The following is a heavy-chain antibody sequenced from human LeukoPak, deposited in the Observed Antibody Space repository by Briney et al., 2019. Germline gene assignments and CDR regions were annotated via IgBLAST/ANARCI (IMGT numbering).Heavy chain of an antibody. D-gene: IGHD4-23*01. CDR1: GGSINSTSYY. CDR2: IYYSGST. Sequence: KPSETLSLTCTVSGGSINSTSYYWGWIRQPPGKGLEWIGSIYYSGSTYYNPSLTSRVTISVDTSKNQFSLKLRSVTAADTAVYYCARALAYDYGGNVPSLAWDYWGQGTLVTVSS. J-gene: IGHJ4*02. V-gene: IGHV4-39*07. CDR3: ARALAYDYGGNVPSLAWDY.